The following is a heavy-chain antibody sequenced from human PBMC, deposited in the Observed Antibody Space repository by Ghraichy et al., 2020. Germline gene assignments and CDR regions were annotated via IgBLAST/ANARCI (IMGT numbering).Heavy chain of an antibody. J-gene: IGHJ6*02. CDR2: IYPGDSDT. V-gene: IGHV5-51*01. Sequence: GESLNISCKGSGYSFTSYWIGWVRQMPGKGLEWMGIIYPGDSDTRYSPSFQGQVTISADKSISTAYLQWSSLKASDTAMYYCARGAEDIVATIALCMDVWGQGTTVTVSS. CDR1: GYSFTSYW. CDR3: ARGAEDIVATIALCMDV. D-gene: IGHD5-12*01.